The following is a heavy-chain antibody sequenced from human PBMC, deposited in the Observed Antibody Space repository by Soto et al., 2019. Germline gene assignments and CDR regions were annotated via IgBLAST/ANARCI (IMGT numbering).Heavy chain of an antibody. CDR2: IYHSGST. CDR3: ASLDSSGYYYDY. D-gene: IGHD3-22*01. J-gene: IGHJ4*02. Sequence: PSETLSLTCAVSGGSISSSNWWSWVRQPPGKGLEWIGEIYHSGSTNYNPSLKSRVTISVDKSKNQFSLKLSSVTAADTAVYYCASLDSSGYYYDYWGQGTLVTVSS. CDR1: GGSISSSNW. V-gene: IGHV4-4*02.